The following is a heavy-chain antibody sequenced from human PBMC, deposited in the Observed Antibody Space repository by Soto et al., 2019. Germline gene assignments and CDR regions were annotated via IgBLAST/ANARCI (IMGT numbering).Heavy chain of an antibody. CDR1: GFTFSSYA. CDR3: AKGTYGDYVPFDY. Sequence: GGSLRLSCAASGFTFSSYAMSWVRQALGKGLEWVSAISGSGGSTYYADSVKGRFTISRDNSKNTLYLQMNSLRAEDTAVYYCAKGTYGDYVPFDYWGQGTLVTVSS. J-gene: IGHJ4*02. V-gene: IGHV3-23*01. CDR2: ISGSGGST. D-gene: IGHD4-17*01.